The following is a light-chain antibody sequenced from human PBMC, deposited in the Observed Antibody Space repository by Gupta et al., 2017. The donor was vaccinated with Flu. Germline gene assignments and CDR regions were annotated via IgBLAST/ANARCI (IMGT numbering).Light chain of an antibody. CDR2: RAS. CDR1: QSVLYSSNNKNY. Sequence: LGERATINCKSSQSVLYSSNNKNYLAWYQQKPGQPPKLLIYRASTRESGVPDRFSGSGSGTDFTLTISSLQAEDVAVYYCQQYYSTPPVTFGQGTKVEIK. J-gene: IGKJ1*01. V-gene: IGKV4-1*01. CDR3: QQYYSTPPVT.